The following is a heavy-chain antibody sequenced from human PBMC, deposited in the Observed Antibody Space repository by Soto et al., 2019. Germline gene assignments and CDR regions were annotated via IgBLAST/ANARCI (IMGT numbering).Heavy chain of an antibody. CDR1: GFTFSSYA. D-gene: IGHD6-13*01. CDR2: ISGSGGST. Sequence: PGGSLRLSCAASGFTFSSYAMSWVRQAPGKGLEWVSAISGSGGSTYYADSVKGRFTISRDNSKNMLYLQMNSLRIEDTAVYYCSAATDYNWFDPWGQGTLVTVSS. V-gene: IGHV3-23*01. J-gene: IGHJ5*02. CDR3: SAATDYNWFDP.